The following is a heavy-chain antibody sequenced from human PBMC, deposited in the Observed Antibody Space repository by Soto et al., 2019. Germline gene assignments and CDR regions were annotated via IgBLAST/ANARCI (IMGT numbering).Heavy chain of an antibody. D-gene: IGHD3-9*01. Sequence: ASVKVSCKASGYTFTSYYMHWVRQAPGQGLEWMGIINPSGGSTSYAQKFQGRVTMTRDTSTSTVYMELSSLRSEDTAVYYCASSDWSGGYYYYGMDDWGQGTTVTVSS. CDR3: ASSDWSGGYYYYGMDD. CDR2: INPSGGST. J-gene: IGHJ6*02. CDR1: GYTFTSYY. V-gene: IGHV1-46*01.